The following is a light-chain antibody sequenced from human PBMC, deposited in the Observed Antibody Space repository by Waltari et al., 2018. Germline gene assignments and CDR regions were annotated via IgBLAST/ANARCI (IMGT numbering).Light chain of an antibody. CDR2: VNSDGSH. CDR3: QTGGHGTWV. V-gene: IGLV4-69*01. Sequence: QLVLTQSPSASASLGASVKLTCTLSSGPSSNIIACHQQQPEKGPRYWMKVNSDGSHRKGDELPDRFAGSGAGAERYLTSSSGQSEDEADYYCQTGGHGTWVFGGGTKLTVL. J-gene: IGLJ3*02. CDR1: SGPSSNI.